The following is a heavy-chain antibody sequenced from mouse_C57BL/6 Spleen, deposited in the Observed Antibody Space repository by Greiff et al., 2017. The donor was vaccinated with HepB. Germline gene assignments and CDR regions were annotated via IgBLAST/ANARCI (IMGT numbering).Heavy chain of an antibody. D-gene: IGHD1-1*01. CDR3: AMGYYGSSYDAMDY. CDR1: GYTFTSYW. Sequence: QVQLQQPGAELVKPGASVKVSCKASGYTFTSYWMHWVKQRPGQGLEWIGRIHPSDSDTNYNQKFKGKATLTVDKSSSTAYMQLSSLTSGDSAVYYCAMGYYGSSYDAMDYWGQGTSVTVSS. J-gene: IGHJ4*01. V-gene: IGHV1-74*01. CDR2: IHPSDSDT.